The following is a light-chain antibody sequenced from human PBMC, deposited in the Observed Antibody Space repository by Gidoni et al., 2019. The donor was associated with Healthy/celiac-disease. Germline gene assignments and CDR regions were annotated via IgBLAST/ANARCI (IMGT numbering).Light chain of an antibody. CDR1: QSVSSN. Sequence: EIVMTQSPATLSVSPGERATLSCRASQSVSSNLAWYQQKPGQAPRLLIYGASTRATGIPARLSGSGSGTEFTLTISSLQSEDFAVYYCQQYNNWPPGRYTFGQGTKLEIK. CDR2: GAS. CDR3: QQYNNWPPGRYT. J-gene: IGKJ2*01. V-gene: IGKV3-15*01.